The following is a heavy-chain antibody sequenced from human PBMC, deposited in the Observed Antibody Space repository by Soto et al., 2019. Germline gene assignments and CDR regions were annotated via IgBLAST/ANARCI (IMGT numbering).Heavy chain of an antibody. Sequence: QVQLVQSGAEVKKPGASVKVSCKASGYTFTGYHMHWVRQAPGQGLEWVGWISTYNGKTNYGQKFQGRVTITTDTSASTAYMNLRNLRSDDTAVYYCARDRVEAALGTFDQWGQGTLVTVSS. CDR1: GYTFTGYH. V-gene: IGHV1-18*04. D-gene: IGHD6-13*01. J-gene: IGHJ4*02. CDR2: ISTYNGKT. CDR3: ARDRVEAALGTFDQ.